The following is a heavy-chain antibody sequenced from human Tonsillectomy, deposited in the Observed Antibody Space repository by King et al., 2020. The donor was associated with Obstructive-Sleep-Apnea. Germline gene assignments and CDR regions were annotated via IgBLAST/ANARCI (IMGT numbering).Heavy chain of an antibody. J-gene: IGHJ5*02. CDR1: GGSISSGDYY. Sequence: LQLQESSPGQVKPSETLSLRCTVSGGSISSGDYYWGWIRQPPGKGLEWIASINYSGRTYYSPSFKSRVIISLDTSKNQFSLTLTSVTAADTAMYYCATEAGNSGNRWFAPWGQGTLVTVSS. D-gene: IGHD1-1*01. CDR2: INYSGRT. CDR3: ATEAGNSGNRWFAP. V-gene: IGHV4-39*07.